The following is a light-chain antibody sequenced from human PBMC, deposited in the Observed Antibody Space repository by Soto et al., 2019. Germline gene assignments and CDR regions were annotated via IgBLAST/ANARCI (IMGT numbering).Light chain of an antibody. CDR2: EVS. CDR3: CSFAGSFYG. Sequence: QSALTQPRSVSGSPGQSVAISCTGTSRDVDAYDFVSWYQHHPGKAPKLIISEVSKRPSGVSHRFSGSKSGNTAYLTISGLQAEDEADYFCCSFAGSFYGFGTGTKVTVL. CDR1: SRDVDAYDF. J-gene: IGLJ1*01. V-gene: IGLV2-11*01.